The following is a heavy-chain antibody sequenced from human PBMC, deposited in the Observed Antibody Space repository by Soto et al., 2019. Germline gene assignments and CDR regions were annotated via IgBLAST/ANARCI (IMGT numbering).Heavy chain of an antibody. CDR3: ARLYGGNSRPIDY. V-gene: IGHV4-39*01. CDR1: GGSISSSSYY. CDR2: IYYSGST. D-gene: IGHD4-17*01. Sequence: QLQLQESGPGLVKPSETLSLTCTVSGGSISSSSYYWGWIRQPPGKGLEWIGSIYYSGSTYYNPSLKSRVTISVDTSKNQFSLKLSSVTAAETAVYYCARLYGGNSRPIDYWGQGTLVTVSS. J-gene: IGHJ4*02.